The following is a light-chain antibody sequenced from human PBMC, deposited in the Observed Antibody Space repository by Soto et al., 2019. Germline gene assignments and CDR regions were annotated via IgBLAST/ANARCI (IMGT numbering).Light chain of an antibody. J-gene: IGKJ3*01. CDR1: QSINSRY. V-gene: IGKV3-20*01. Sequence: EIVLTQSPGTLSLSPGERATLSCRASQSINSRYLAWYQQKPGQAPRLVIYGASSRATGIPYRFSGSGSGTDFTLTISRLEPEDLAVYYCPQFGSSPEFTFGPGTIVDIK. CDR2: GAS. CDR3: PQFGSSPEFT.